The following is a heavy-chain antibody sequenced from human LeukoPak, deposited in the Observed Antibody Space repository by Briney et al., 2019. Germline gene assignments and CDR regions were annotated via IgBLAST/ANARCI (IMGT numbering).Heavy chain of an antibody. V-gene: IGHV3-23*01. CDR2: ITGGGSGI. CDR3: AKWGDYDVLTGYYVSDY. CDR1: GFTFSNYA. Sequence: GGSLRLSCAASGFTFSNYAMSWVRQAPGKGLEWVSAITGGGSGIYYADSIKSRFTISRDNSKNTLYLQINSLRAEDTAVYYCAKWGDYDVLTGYYVSDYWGQGTLVTVSS. D-gene: IGHD3-9*01. J-gene: IGHJ4*02.